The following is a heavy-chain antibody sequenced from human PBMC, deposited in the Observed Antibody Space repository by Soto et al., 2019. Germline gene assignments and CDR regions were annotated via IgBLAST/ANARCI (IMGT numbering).Heavy chain of an antibody. D-gene: IGHD3-16*01. V-gene: IGHV1-69*08. J-gene: IGHJ6*02. Sequence: QVQLVQSGAEVKKPGSSVKVSCKASGGTFSSYTISWVRQAPGQGLEWMGRIIPILGIANYAQKFQGRVTITADKSTSTAYMELSSLRSEDTAVYYCARDMGLGGWTRYYYGMDVWGQGTTVTVSS. CDR2: IIPILGIA. CDR1: GGTFSSYT. CDR3: ARDMGLGGWTRYYYGMDV.